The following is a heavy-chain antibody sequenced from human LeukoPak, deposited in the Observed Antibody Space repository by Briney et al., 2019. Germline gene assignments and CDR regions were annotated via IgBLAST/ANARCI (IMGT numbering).Heavy chain of an antibody. CDR1: GYTFTGYY. CDR2: INPNSGGT. V-gene: IGHV1-2*02. Sequence: GASVKVSCKASGYTFTGYYIHWVRQAPGQGLEWMGRINPNSGGTNYAQNFQGRVTMTRDTSISTAYMELSRLRSDDTAVYYCARTFVVVSDYGMDVWGQGTTVTVSS. D-gene: IGHD2-2*01. J-gene: IGHJ6*02. CDR3: ARTFVVVSDYGMDV.